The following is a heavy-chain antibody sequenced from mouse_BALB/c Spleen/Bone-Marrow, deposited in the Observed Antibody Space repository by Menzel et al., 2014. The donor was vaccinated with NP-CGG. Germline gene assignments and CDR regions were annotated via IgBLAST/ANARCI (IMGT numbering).Heavy chain of an antibody. CDR2: FNPYNDGP. CDR1: GYTFTSYV. D-gene: IGHD3-3*01. CDR3: AIHEGCFDY. V-gene: IGHV1-14*01. J-gene: IGHJ2*01. Sequence: VQLQQSGPELVKPAASVKMSCKASGYTFTSYVMHWVKQKPGQGLEWIGYFNPYNDGPKYNEKFKGKATLTSDKSSSTAYMELSRLTSEDSAVYYCAIHEGCFDYWGQGTTLTVSS.